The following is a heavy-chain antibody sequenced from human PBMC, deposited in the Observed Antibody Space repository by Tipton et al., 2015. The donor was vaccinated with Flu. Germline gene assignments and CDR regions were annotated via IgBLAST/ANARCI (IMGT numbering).Heavy chain of an antibody. Sequence: TLSLTCTVSGGSISSSSYHWGWIRQPPGMGLEWIGFINYSGGTDYNPSLKSRVTISVDTSKNQFSLRLSSVTAADTAVYYCARAPYSDYDTSGSSFDYWGQGTLVTVSS. CDR3: ARAPYSDYDTSGSSFDY. CDR2: INYSGGT. V-gene: IGHV4-39*07. CDR1: GGSISSSSYH. D-gene: IGHD3-22*01. J-gene: IGHJ4*02.